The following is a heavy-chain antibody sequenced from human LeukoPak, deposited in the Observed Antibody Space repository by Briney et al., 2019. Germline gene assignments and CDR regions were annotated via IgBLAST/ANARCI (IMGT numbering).Heavy chain of an antibody. D-gene: IGHD2-2*01. V-gene: IGHV1-24*01. CDR3: ATGPMPAAYFDY. J-gene: IGHJ4*02. Sequence: ASVNVSCKVSGYTLTELSMHWVRQAPGKGLEWMGGFDPEDGETIYAQKFQGRVTMTEDTSTDTAYMELSSLRSEDTAVYYCATGPMPAAYFDYWGQGTLVTVSS. CDR2: FDPEDGET. CDR1: GYTLTELS.